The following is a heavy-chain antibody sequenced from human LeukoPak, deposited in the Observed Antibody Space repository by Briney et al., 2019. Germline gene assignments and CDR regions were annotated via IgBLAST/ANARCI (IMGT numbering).Heavy chain of an antibody. V-gene: IGHV4-34*01. CDR2: VNHSGTT. D-gene: IGHD5-18*01. J-gene: IGHJ6*03. CDR1: GFTVSSHY. Sequence: GSLRLSCAASGFTVSSHYMSWVRQSPGKGLEWIGEVNHSGTTNYNPSLKSRVTVSVDTSMNQFSLNLRSVTAADTAVYYCASRLWSSPNYNYYMDAWGQATPVTVSS. CDR3: ASRLWSSPNYNYYMDA.